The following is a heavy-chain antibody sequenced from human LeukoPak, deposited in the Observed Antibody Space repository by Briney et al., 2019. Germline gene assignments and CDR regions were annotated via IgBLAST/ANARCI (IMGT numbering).Heavy chain of an antibody. J-gene: IGHJ4*02. Sequence: ASAKVSCKASGYTFTGYYMHWVRQAPGQGLEWMGWVNPNSGGTNYAQKFQGRVTMTRDTSISTAYMELSRLRSDDTAVYYCARAPDCSGGRCYIRFDYWGQGTLVTVSS. CDR3: ARAPDCSGGRCYIRFDY. CDR2: VNPNSGGT. D-gene: IGHD2-15*01. CDR1: GYTFTGYY. V-gene: IGHV1-2*02.